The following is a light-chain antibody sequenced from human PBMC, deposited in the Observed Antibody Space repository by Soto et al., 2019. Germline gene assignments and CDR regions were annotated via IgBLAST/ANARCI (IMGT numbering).Light chain of an antibody. V-gene: IGLV2-14*01. CDR2: EVS. CDR1: SSDVGYYNY. Sequence: QSVLTQPASVSGSPGQSITISCTGTSSDVGYYNYVSWYQHHPGKVPKLIIYEVSNRPSRISNRFSGSKSGNTASLTISGLQAEYEADYYCTSYTTSSTQVFGGGTQLTVL. J-gene: IGLJ3*02. CDR3: TSYTTSSTQV.